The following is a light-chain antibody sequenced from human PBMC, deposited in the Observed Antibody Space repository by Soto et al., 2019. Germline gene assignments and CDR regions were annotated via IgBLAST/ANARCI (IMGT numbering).Light chain of an antibody. CDR1: SSDVGGYNY. J-gene: IGLJ1*01. CDR2: EVS. CDR3: SSYTSSSTLSV. V-gene: IGLV2-14*01. Sequence: QSALTQPASVSGSPGQSITISCTGNSSDVGGYNYVSWYQQHPGKAPKLMIYEVSNRPSGVSNRFSGSKSGNTASLTISGLKAEDEADYYCSSYTSSSTLSVFGTGTKLTVL.